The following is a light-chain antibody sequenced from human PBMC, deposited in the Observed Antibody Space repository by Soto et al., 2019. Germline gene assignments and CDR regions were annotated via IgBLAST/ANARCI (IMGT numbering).Light chain of an antibody. V-gene: IGKV1-5*03. CDR2: KAS. J-gene: IGKJ1*01. Sequence: DIKMTQSPSTLSGSVGDRVTITCRASQTISSWLAWYQQKPGRAPKLLIYKASSLESGVPARFSGSGSGTEFTLTISSLQPDDFATYYCQHYNSYSEAFGQGTMVDI. CDR3: QHYNSYSEA. CDR1: QTISSW.